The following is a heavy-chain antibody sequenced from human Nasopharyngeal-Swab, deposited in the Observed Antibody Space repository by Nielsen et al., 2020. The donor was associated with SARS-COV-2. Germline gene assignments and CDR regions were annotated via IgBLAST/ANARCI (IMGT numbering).Heavy chain of an antibody. D-gene: IGHD1-26*01. CDR2: ISGSGDST. J-gene: IGHJ4*02. CDR1: GFTFDDYA. CDR3: AKSGSGSHYSSSDY. Sequence: GESLKISCAASGFTFDDYAMHWVRQAPGKGLEWVSGISGSGDSTYCADSVKGRFTISRDNSKNTLYLQMNSLRVEDTAVYYCAKSGSGSHYSSSDYWGQGTLLIVSS. V-gene: IGHV3-23*01.